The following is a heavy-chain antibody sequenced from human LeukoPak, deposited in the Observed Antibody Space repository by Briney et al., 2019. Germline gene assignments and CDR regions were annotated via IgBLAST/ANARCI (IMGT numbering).Heavy chain of an antibody. V-gene: IGHV4-34*01. CDR3: ARVARCTSCFDVDY. J-gene: IGHJ4*02. CDR2: INHSGST. CDR1: GGSFSGYY. Sequence: SETLSLTCAVYGGSFSGYYWSWIRQPPGKGLEWIGEINHSGSTNYNPSLKSRVTISVDTSKNQFSLTLSSVTAADTAVYYCARVARCTSCFDVDYWGQGTLVTVSS. D-gene: IGHD2-2*01.